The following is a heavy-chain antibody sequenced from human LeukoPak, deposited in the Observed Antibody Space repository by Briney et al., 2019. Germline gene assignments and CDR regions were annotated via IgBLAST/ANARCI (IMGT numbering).Heavy chain of an antibody. CDR2: ISAYNGNT. CDR3: ARSLAQGYSYGYGFDY. Sequence: ASVKVSCKASGYTFTGYYMHWVRQAPGQGLEWMGWISAYNGNTNYAQKLQGRVTMTTDTSTSTAYMELRSLRSDDTAVYYCARSLAQGYSYGYGFDYWGQGTLVTVSS. D-gene: IGHD5-18*01. CDR1: GYTFTGYY. J-gene: IGHJ4*02. V-gene: IGHV1-18*04.